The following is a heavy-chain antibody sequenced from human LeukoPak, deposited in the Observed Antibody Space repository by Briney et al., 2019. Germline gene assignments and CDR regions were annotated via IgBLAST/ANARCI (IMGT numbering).Heavy chain of an antibody. CDR3: ARSIVGDLDY. CDR2: IYYSGST. Sequence: PSETLSLTCTVSGGSISSYYWSGIRQPPGKGLEWIGYIYYSGSTNYNPSLKSRVTISVDTSKNQFSLKLSSVTAADTAVYYCARSIVGDLDYWGQGTLVTVSS. CDR1: GGSISSYY. D-gene: IGHD1-26*01. V-gene: IGHV4-59*08. J-gene: IGHJ4*02.